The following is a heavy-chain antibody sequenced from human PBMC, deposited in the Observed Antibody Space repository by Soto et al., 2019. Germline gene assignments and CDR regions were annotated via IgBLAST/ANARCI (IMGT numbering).Heavy chain of an antibody. J-gene: IGHJ6*02. CDR1: GGSFSGYY. D-gene: IGHD3-16*01. CDR3: ARGLALGSYEYYGMDV. Sequence: SETLSLTCAVYGGSFSGYYWSWIRQPPGKGLEWIGEINHSGSTNYNPSLKSRVTISVDTSKNQFSLKLSSVTAADTAVYYCARGLALGSYEYYGMDVWGQGTTVTVSS. CDR2: INHSGST. V-gene: IGHV4-34*01.